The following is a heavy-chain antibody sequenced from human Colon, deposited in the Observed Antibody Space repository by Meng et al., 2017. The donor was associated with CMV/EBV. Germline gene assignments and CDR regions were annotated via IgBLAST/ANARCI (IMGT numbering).Heavy chain of an antibody. V-gene: IGHV4-59*11. CDR2: IYYSGSA. CDR1: GDSIRSHY. CDR3: ARQSPRRYSSSDWFDP. Sequence: SETLSLTCTVSGDSIRSHYWSWIRQPPGKGLEWMGYIYYSGSATYSPSLRSRITISVDTSKNQFSLNLRSVTAADTAMYFCARQSPRRYSSSDWFDPWGQGTLVTVSS. D-gene: IGHD6-6*01. J-gene: IGHJ5*02.